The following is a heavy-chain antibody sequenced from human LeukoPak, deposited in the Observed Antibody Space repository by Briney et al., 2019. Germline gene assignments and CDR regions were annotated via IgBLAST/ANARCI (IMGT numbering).Heavy chain of an antibody. CDR1: GFTVSSSY. V-gene: IGHV3-66*01. CDR3: ARGPPWGSFDY. J-gene: IGHJ4*02. CDR2: IYSGGST. Sequence: GGSLRLSCAASGFTVSSSYMSWVRQAPGKGLEWVSVIYSGGSTYYADSVKGRFTISRDNSKNTLYLQMDSLRAEDTAVYYCARGPPWGSFDYWGRGTLVTVSS. D-gene: IGHD3-16*01.